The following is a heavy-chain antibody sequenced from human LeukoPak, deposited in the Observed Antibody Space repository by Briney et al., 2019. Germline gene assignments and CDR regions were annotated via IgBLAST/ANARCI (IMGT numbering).Heavy chain of an antibody. D-gene: IGHD1-26*01. V-gene: IGHV3-48*01. CDR2: ISSSSSTI. Sequence: GGSLRLSCAASGFTFSSYSMNWVRRAPGKGLEWVSYISSSSSTIYYADSVKGRFTISRDNAKNSLYLQMNSLRAEDTAVYYCARAFGAFPFDYWGQGTLVTVSS. J-gene: IGHJ4*02. CDR3: ARAFGAFPFDY. CDR1: GFTFSSYS.